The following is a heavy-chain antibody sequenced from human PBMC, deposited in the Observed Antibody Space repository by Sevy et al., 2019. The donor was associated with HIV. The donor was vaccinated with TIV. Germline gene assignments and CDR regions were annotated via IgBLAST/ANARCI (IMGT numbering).Heavy chain of an antibody. D-gene: IGHD3-22*01. CDR3: ARGTGYYYDTDYFDY. J-gene: IGHJ4*02. Sequence: GGSLRLSCAASGFTFSSYSMNWVRQAPGKGLEWVSYISSSSSTIYYADSVKGRFTISRDNAKNSLYLQMNSLRDEETAVYYCARGTGYYYDTDYFDYWGQGTLVTVSS. V-gene: IGHV3-48*02. CDR1: GFTFSSYS. CDR2: ISSSSSTI.